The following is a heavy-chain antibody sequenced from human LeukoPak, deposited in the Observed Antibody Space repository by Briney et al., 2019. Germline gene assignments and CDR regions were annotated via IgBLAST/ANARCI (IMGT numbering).Heavy chain of an antibody. J-gene: IGHJ6*02. V-gene: IGHV3-64D*06. D-gene: IGHD5-12*01. Sequence: SRRLSRLLATSSLSTIVMHWDRPPPGRGREYVSSTRTDGSSTYDADSVQGRFTISRDNSKNTLYLQMNSLRVEGTAVYYCVKGHGGGTYSGYDLSRSYYGMDVWGQGTMVSVSS. CDR1: TSSLSTIV. CDR2: TRTDGSST. CDR3: VKGHGGGTYSGYDLSRSYYGMDV.